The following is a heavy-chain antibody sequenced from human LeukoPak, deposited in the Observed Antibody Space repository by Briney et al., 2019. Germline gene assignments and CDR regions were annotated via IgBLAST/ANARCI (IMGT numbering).Heavy chain of an antibody. CDR2: IYYSGST. D-gene: IGHD3-10*01. V-gene: IGHV4-59*01. CDR1: GGSISSYY. Sequence: SETLSLTCTVSGGSISSYYWNWIRQPPGKGLEWIGYIYYSGSTNYNPSLKSRVTISVDTSKNQFSLKLSSVTAADTAVYCCARVRITMVRGVPSGYYFDYWGQGTLVTVSS. CDR3: ARVRITMVRGVPSGYYFDY. J-gene: IGHJ4*02.